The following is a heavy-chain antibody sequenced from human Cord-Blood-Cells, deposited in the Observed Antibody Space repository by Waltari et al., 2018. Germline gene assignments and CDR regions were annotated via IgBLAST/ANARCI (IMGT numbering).Heavy chain of an antibody. D-gene: IGHD6-13*01. CDR2: IYYSGST. J-gene: IGHJ4*02. CDR1: GGSISSSSYY. V-gene: IGHV4-39*01. CDR3: ARHLDRAAAGIDY. Sequence: LQLQESGPGLVKPSETLSLTCTVSGGSISSSSYYWGWLRQPPGKGLEWIGSIYYSGSTYYNPSLKSRVTISVDTSKNQFSLKLSSVTAADTAVYYCARHLDRAAAGIDYWGQGTLVTVSS.